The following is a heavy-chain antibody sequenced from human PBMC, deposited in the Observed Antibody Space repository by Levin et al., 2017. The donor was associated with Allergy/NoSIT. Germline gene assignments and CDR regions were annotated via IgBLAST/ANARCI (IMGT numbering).Heavy chain of an antibody. CDR3: ARHIALSIPRGVIRHPYFDS. J-gene: IGHJ4*02. V-gene: IGHV4-39*01. D-gene: IGHD3-10*01. CDR1: GGSISSTTYY. Sequence: SETLSLTCTVSGGSISSTTYYWGWIRQPPGTGLEWIGSIFYSGSIYYNPSLKSRLTMSVDTSKKQFSLNLSSVTAADTAVYYCARHIALSIPRGVIRHPYFDSWGQGTLVTVSS. CDR2: IFYSGSI.